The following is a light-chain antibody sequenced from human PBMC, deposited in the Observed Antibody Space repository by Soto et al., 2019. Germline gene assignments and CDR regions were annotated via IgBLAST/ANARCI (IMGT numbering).Light chain of an antibody. CDR2: DVS. CDR3: HQRSNSPST. Sequence: IVLTQSPSTLSLSPGDRASLSCRASQGLXGHLVWYQQKPGRAPRVLXYDVSNSANGIPASLSGSGFGTDFTRTISSREPDYCDCYYCHQRSNSPSTFGQGTRLEIK. V-gene: IGKV3-11*01. CDR1: QGLXGH. J-gene: IGKJ5*01.